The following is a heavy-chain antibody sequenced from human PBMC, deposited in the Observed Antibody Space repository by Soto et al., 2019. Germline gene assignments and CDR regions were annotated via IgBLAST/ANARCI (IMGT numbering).Heavy chain of an antibody. CDR3: ARGGGTTVVTDSGY. Sequence: GGSLRLSCAASGFTFSSYSMNWVRQAPGKGLEWVSSISSSSSYIYYADSVKGRFTISRDNAKNSLYLQMNSLRAEDTAVYYCARGGGTTVVTDSGYWGQGTLVTVSS. V-gene: IGHV3-21*01. CDR1: GFTFSSYS. D-gene: IGHD4-17*01. J-gene: IGHJ4*02. CDR2: ISSSSSYI.